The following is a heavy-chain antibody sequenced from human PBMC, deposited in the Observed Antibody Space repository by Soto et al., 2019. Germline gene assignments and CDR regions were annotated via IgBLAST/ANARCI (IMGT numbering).Heavy chain of an antibody. Sequence: SETLSLTCAVSGGSISSSNWWSWVRQPPGKGLEWIGYFFYSGSTNYNPSLKSRVTISVDTSKNQFSLKLNSVTAADTAVYYCARFNTGSYYEAFDIWGQGTMVTVSS. D-gene: IGHD1-26*01. CDR1: GGSISSSNW. CDR3: ARFNTGSYYEAFDI. CDR2: FFYSGST. V-gene: IGHV4-4*02. J-gene: IGHJ3*02.